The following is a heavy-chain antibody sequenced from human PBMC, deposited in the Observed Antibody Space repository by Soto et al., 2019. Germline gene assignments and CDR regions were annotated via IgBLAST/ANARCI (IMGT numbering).Heavy chain of an antibody. J-gene: IGHJ6*03. Sequence: SETLSLTCTVSGGYISSSSYYWGWLRQPPGKGLEWIGSIYYSGSTYYNPSLKSRVTISVDTSKNQFSLKLSSVTAADTAVYYCARARYYYYYMDVWGKGTTVTVSS. CDR3: ARARYYYYYMDV. V-gene: IGHV4-39*07. CDR1: GGYISSSSYY. CDR2: IYYSGST.